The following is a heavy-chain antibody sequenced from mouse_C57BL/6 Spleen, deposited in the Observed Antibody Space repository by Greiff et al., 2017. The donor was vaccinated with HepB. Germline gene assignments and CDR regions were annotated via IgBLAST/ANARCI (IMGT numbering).Heavy chain of an antibody. CDR3: ARKLAYYSNYEEFAY. D-gene: IGHD2-5*01. V-gene: IGHV1-39*01. J-gene: IGHJ3*01. CDR2: INPNYGTT. CDR1: GYSFTDYN. Sequence: VQLQQSGPELVKPGASVKISCKASGYSFTDYNMNWVKQSDGKSLEWIGVINPNYGTTSYNQKFKGKATLTVDQSSSTAYMQLNSLTSEDSAVYYCARKLAYYSNYEEFAYWGQGTLVTVSA.